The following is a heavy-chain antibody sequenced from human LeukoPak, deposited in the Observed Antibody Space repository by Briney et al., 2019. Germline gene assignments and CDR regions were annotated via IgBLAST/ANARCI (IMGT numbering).Heavy chain of an antibody. J-gene: IGHJ6*03. CDR1: GYTFTGYY. Sequence: ASVKVSCKASGYTFTGYYMHWVRQAPGQGLEWMGRINPNSGGTNYAQKFQGRVTMTRDTSISTAYMELSRLRSDDTAVYYRARGPILITAAAGTEGVSYMEVWGKGTTVTVSS. CDR3: ARGPILITAAAGTEGVSYMEV. D-gene: IGHD6-13*01. CDR2: INPNSGGT. V-gene: IGHV1-2*06.